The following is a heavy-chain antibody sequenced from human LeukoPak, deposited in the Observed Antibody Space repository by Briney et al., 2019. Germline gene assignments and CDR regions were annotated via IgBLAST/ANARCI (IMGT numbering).Heavy chain of an antibody. CDR3: ATANYYDSSGYYYEWFDP. V-gene: IGHV1-24*01. CDR1: GYTLTELS. J-gene: IGHJ5*02. D-gene: IGHD3-22*01. Sequence: ASVKVSCKVSGYTLTELSMHLVRQAPGKGLEWMGGFDPEGGETIYAQKFQGRVTMTEDTSTDTAYMELSSLRSEDTAVYYCATANYYDSSGYYYEWFDPWGQGTLVTVSS. CDR2: FDPEGGET.